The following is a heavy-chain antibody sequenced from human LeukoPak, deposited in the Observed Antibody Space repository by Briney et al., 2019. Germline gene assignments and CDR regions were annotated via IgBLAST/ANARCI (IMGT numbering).Heavy chain of an antibody. V-gene: IGHV1-18*04. J-gene: IGHJ5*02. Sequence: VASVKVSCKASGYTFNTYGISWVRQAPGQGLEWMGWINAYNGDTNHAQKFQGRVTMTTGTSTTTAYTELGSLRSDDTAVYYCARDGSGHWFDPWGQGTLVTVSS. CDR1: GYTFNTYG. CDR3: ARDGSGHWFDP. CDR2: INAYNGDT. D-gene: IGHD6-25*01.